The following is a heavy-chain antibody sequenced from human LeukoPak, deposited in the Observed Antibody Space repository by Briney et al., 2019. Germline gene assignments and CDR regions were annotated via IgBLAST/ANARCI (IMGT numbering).Heavy chain of an antibody. D-gene: IGHD2-2*01. CDR1: GFTFSSYG. V-gene: IGHV3-30*02. Sequence: GGSLRLSCAASGFTFSSYGMRWVRQPPGKGLEWVAFIRFDGNNKYYADSVKGRFTISRDNSKNTLYLQMNSLRAEDTAVYYCAKTYCSSTSCSPGGDYWGQGTLVTVSS. CDR2: IRFDGNNK. J-gene: IGHJ4*02. CDR3: AKTYCSSTSCSPGGDY.